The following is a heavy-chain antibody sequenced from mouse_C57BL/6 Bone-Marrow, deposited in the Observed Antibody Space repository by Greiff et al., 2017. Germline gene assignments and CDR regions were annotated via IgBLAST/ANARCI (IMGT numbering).Heavy chain of an antibody. Sequence: EVKLMESGEGLVKPGGSLKLSCAASGFTFSSYAMSWVRQTPEKRLEWVAYISSGGDYIYYADTVKGRFTISRDNARNTLYLQMSSLKSEDTAMYYCTRDDGNWGFAYWGQGTLVTVSA. CDR3: TRDDGNWGFAY. CDR1: GFTFSSYA. D-gene: IGHD2-3*01. J-gene: IGHJ3*01. CDR2: ISSGGDYI. V-gene: IGHV5-9-1*02.